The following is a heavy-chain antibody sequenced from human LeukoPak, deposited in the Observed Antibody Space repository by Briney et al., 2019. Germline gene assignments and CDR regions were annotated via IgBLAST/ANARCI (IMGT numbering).Heavy chain of an antibody. CDR1: GFTFTTYW. V-gene: IGHV3-30*02. CDR3: VKVDT. D-gene: IGHD5-18*01. Sequence: GGSARLSCAASGFTFTTYWMSWIRQLPGKGLEWVAFIRNDGYKYNYAESVKGRFTISRDNSKNTLYLQMDSLSAEDTAVYYCVKVDTWGQGTLVTVSS. J-gene: IGHJ4*02. CDR2: IRNDGYKY.